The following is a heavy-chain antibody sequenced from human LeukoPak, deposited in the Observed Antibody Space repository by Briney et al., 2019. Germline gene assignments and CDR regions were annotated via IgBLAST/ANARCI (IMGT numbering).Heavy chain of an antibody. V-gene: IGHV3-23*01. Sequence: GGSLRLSCEASGFTFGTYGMTWVRQSPGKGLEWVSGITGSSTWTYYADSVRGRFTISRDNARNTLHLQMNNLTADDTAIYYCARELVSLGTGYLDLWGRGTLVTVSS. CDR3: ARELVSLGTGYLDL. CDR2: ITGSSTWT. D-gene: IGHD7-27*01. CDR1: GFTFGTYG. J-gene: IGHJ2*01.